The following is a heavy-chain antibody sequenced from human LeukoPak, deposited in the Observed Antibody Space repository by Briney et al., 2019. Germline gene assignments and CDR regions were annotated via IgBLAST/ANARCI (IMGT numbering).Heavy chain of an antibody. V-gene: IGHV4-39*07. CDR3: ARDNIMATIPTALLGFDP. D-gene: IGHD5-24*01. CDR1: GGSISSSSYY. J-gene: IGHJ5*02. CDR2: MDYSGST. Sequence: SETLSLTCTVSGGSISSSSYYWGWIRQPPGKGLEWIGNMDYSGSTYYNPSLKSRVTISVDTSKNQFSLKLSSVTAADTAVYYCARDNIMATIPTALLGFDPWGQGTLVTVSS.